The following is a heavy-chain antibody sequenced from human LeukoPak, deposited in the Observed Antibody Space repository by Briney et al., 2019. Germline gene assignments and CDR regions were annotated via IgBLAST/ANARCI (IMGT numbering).Heavy chain of an antibody. D-gene: IGHD4-17*01. Sequence: GGSLRLSCAASGFTFSSYAMSWVRQAPGKGLEWVSAISGSGGSTYYADSVKGRFTISRDNSKNTLYLQMNSLRAEDTAVYYCAREIGTTVTTGAGMDVWGQGTTVTVSS. J-gene: IGHJ6*02. CDR3: AREIGTTVTTGAGMDV. CDR1: GFTFSSYA. CDR2: ISGSGGST. V-gene: IGHV3-23*01.